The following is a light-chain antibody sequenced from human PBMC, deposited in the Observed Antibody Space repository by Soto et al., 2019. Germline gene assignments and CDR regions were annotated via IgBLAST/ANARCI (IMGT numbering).Light chain of an antibody. CDR1: QSVSSY. Sequence: EIVLIQSPATLSLSPGERATLSCRASQSVSSYLAWYQQKPGQAPRLLIYDASSRATGIPARFSGSGSGTDFTLTISSLEPEDFAVYYCQQRSNWLTFGGGTKVEIK. J-gene: IGKJ4*01. CDR3: QQRSNWLT. V-gene: IGKV3-11*01. CDR2: DAS.